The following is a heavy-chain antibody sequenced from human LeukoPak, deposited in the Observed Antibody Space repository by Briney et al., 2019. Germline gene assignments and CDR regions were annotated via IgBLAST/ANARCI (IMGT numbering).Heavy chain of an antibody. V-gene: IGHV4-61*01. CDR2: IHYSGST. J-gene: IGHJ5*02. CDR3: TRTSYGDYNWFDP. D-gene: IGHD4-17*01. Sequence: PSETLSLTCTVSGGAVSSGSYYWSWIRQPPGQGLEWIGYIHYSGSTKYNPSLKSRVTMSVDTSKNQFSLKVTSVTAADTAIYYCTRTSYGDYNWFDPWGQGTLVTVSS. CDR1: GGAVSSGSYY.